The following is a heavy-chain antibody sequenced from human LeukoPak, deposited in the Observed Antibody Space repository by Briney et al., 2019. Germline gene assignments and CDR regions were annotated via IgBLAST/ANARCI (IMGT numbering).Heavy chain of an antibody. CDR2: IYHSGST. J-gene: IGHJ4*02. Sequence: SETLSLTCTVSGESINPYYWNWIRQPAGKGLEWIGSIYHSGSTYYNPSLKSRVTISVDTSKNQFSLKLSSVTAADTAVYYCARHDAGSKDTAMVEPFDYWGQGTLVTVSS. CDR3: ARHDAGSKDTAMVEPFDY. CDR1: GESINPYY. D-gene: IGHD5-18*01. V-gene: IGHV4-38-2*02.